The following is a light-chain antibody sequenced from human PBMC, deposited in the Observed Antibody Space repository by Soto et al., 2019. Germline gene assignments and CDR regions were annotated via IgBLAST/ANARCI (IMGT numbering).Light chain of an antibody. V-gene: IGLV2-14*01. Sequence: QSALTQPASVSGSPAQSITISCTGTSSDVGGHNYVSWYQQHPGKAPKLMIYEVSNRPSGVSNRFSGSKSGNTASLTISGLQAEDEADYYCSSYTTSTTLAYVFGTGTKLTVL. J-gene: IGLJ1*01. CDR3: SSYTTSTTLAYV. CDR2: EVS. CDR1: SSDVGGHNY.